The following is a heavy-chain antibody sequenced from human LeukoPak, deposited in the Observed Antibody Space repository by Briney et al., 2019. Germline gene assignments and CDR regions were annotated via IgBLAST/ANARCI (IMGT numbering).Heavy chain of an antibody. CDR1: GFTFDDYT. CDR3: AKEADRIAVAGTGLDY. Sequence: GGSLRLSCAASGFTFDDYTMHGVRQAPGKGLEWVSLISWDGGSTYYADSVKGRFTISRDNSKNSLYLQMNSLRTEDTALYYCAKEADRIAVAGTGLDYWGQGTLVTVSS. J-gene: IGHJ4*02. V-gene: IGHV3-43*01. D-gene: IGHD6-19*01. CDR2: ISWDGGST.